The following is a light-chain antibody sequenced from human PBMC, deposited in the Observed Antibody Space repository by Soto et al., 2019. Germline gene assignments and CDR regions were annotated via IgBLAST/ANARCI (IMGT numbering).Light chain of an antibody. J-gene: IGLJ1*01. CDR1: SSDIGGYDS. CDR2: EVN. CDR3: ISSTASNTHV. Sequence: QSALTQPASLSGSPGQSITISCTGTSSDIGGYDSVSWFQQHPGKAPKLMISEVNNRPSGVSNRFSGSKSGNTAYLTISGLQGEDEAEYVCISSTASNTHVFGTGSKGTVL. V-gene: IGLV2-14*01.